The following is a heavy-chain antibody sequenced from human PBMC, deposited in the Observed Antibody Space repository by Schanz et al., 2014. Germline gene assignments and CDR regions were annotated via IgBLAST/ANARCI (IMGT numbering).Heavy chain of an antibody. CDR3: ARGHHPHGITVAARGFDP. D-gene: IGHD6-19*01. CDR2: IYYSGSS. J-gene: IGHJ5*02. V-gene: IGHV4-31*03. Sequence: QVQLQESGLGLVKPSQTLSLTCTVSGGSVSSGGDYWSWIRQHPGKGLEWIGYIYYSGSSDYNPSLKSRVPISVDKPKKQFSLKVTSMTAADTAVYYCARGHHPHGITVAARGFDPWGQGTLVTVSS. CDR1: GGSVSSGGDY.